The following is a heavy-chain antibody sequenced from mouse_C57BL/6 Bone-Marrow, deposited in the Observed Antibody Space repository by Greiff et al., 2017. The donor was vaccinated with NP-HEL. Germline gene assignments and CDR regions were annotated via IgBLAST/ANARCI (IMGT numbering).Heavy chain of an antibody. V-gene: IGHV2-5*01. CDR2: IWRGGST. D-gene: IGHD2-2*01. Sequence: VKLVESGPGLVQPSQSLSITCTVSGFSLTSYGVHWVRQSPGKGLEWLGVIWRGGSTDYNAAFMSRLSITKDNSKSQVFFKMNSLQADDTAIYYCAKNLGGGYAYFDVWGTGTTVTVSS. CDR3: AKNLGGGYAYFDV. J-gene: IGHJ1*03. CDR1: GFSLTSYG.